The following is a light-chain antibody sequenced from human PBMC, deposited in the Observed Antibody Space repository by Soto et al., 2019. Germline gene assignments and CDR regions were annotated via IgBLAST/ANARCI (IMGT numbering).Light chain of an antibody. Sequence: EIVLTQSPGTLSLSPGERATLSCRASQSVSSSYLAWYQQKPGQAPRLHIYGASSRATGIPDRFSGSGSGTDFTLTISRLEPEDFAVYYCHQYGSSFTFGPGTKVDIK. CDR2: GAS. V-gene: IGKV3-20*01. CDR3: HQYGSSFT. CDR1: QSVSSSY. J-gene: IGKJ3*01.